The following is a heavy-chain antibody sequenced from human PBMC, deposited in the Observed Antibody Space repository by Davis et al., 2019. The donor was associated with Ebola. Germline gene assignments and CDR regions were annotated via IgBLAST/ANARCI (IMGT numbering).Heavy chain of an antibody. V-gene: IGHV1-3*01. CDR3: ARAGGGWYNFDY. Sequence: ASVKVSCKASGYTFTTYPIHWVRQAPGQRLEWMGWINVANGNTQYSEKFQGRVTMTRDTSTSTVYMELSSLRSEDTAVYYCARAGGGWYNFDYWGQGTLVTVSS. CDR2: INVANGNT. CDR1: GYTFTTYP. J-gene: IGHJ4*02. D-gene: IGHD6-19*01.